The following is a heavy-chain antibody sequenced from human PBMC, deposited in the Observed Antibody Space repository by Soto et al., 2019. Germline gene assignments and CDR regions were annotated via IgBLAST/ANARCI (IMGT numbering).Heavy chain of an antibody. J-gene: IGHJ3*02. CDR1: GYTFTGYY. CDR2: INPNSGGT. D-gene: IGHD1-26*01. V-gene: IGHV1-2*04. Sequence: GASVKVSCKASGYTFTGYYMHWVRQAPGQGLEWMGWINPNSGGTNYAQKFQGWVTMTRDTSISTAYMELSRLRSDDTAVYYCARVGLVGATTAFDIWGQGTMVTVSS. CDR3: ARVGLVGATTAFDI.